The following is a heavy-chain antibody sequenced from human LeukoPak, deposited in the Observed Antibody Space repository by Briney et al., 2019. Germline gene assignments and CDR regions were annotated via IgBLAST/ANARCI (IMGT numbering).Heavy chain of an antibody. CDR3: AKDLLFATLGSGSFRSFDY. J-gene: IGHJ4*02. Sequence: GGSLRLSCAASGFTFSSYGMSWVRQAPGKGLEWVSAISGSGGSTYYADSVKGRFTISRDNSKDTLYLQMNSLRAEDTAVYYCAKDLLFATLGSGSFRSFDYWGQGTLVTVSS. V-gene: IGHV3-23*01. CDR2: ISGSGGST. CDR1: GFTFSSYG. D-gene: IGHD3-10*01.